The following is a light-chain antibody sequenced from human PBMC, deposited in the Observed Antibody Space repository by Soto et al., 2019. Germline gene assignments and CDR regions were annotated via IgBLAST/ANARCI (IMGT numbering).Light chain of an antibody. CDR2: DAS. CDR3: QQSKSYPVP. J-gene: IGKJ5*01. V-gene: IGKV1-8*01. Sequence: AIRMTQSPSSLSASTGDRVSITCRATQDIATYLAWYQQIPGKAPKLLIYDASTLQTGVPSRFSGSGSGTDFTLTINSLQPEDFATYYCQQSKSYPVPFGQGTRREIK. CDR1: QDIATY.